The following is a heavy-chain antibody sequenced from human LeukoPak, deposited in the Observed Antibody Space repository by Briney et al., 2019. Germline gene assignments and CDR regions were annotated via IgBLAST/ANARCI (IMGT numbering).Heavy chain of an antibody. CDR2: INPSGGST. CDR3: ARVAGYCSSTSCYDY. V-gene: IGHV1-46*01. CDR1: GYTFTSYY. J-gene: IGHJ4*02. Sequence: ASVKVSCKASGYTFTSYYMHWVRQAPGQGLEWMGIINPSGGSTNYAQKFRGRVIMTRDTSTSTVYMELSSLRSEDTAVYYCARVAGYCSSTSCYDYWGQGTLVTVSS. D-gene: IGHD2-2*01.